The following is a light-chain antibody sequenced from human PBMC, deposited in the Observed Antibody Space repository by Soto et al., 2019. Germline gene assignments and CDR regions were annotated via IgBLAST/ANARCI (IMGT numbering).Light chain of an antibody. V-gene: IGKV3-15*01. CDR2: GAS. Sequence: EIVMTQSPATLSVSPGERATLSCRASQSVSSNLAWYQQKPGQAPRLLIYGASTRATGIPARFSGSGSGTEFTLTISSLQYEDFAVYYCQKYNNWPPVTFGPGTKVDIK. J-gene: IGKJ3*01. CDR3: QKYNNWPPVT. CDR1: QSVSSN.